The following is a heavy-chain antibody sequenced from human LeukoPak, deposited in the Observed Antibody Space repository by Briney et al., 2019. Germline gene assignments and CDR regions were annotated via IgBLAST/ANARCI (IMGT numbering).Heavy chain of an antibody. J-gene: IGHJ6*02. CDR3: ARDPGMDSSSWYVDHYYYGMDV. V-gene: IGHV1-69*04. CDR1: GGTFSSYA. D-gene: IGHD6-13*01. Sequence: SVKVSCKASGGTFSSYAISRVRQAPGQGLEWMGRIIPILGIANYAQKFQGRVTITADKSTSTAYMELSSLRSEDTAVYYCARDPGMDSSSWYVDHYYYGMDVWGQGTTVTVSS. CDR2: IIPILGIA.